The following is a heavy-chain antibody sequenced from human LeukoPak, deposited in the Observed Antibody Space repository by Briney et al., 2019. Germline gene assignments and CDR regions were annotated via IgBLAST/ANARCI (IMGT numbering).Heavy chain of an antibody. Sequence: GASVKVSCKASGYTFTGYYMHWVRQAPGQGLEWMGWINPNSGGTNYAQKFQGRVTMTRDTSISTAYMELSRLRSDDTAVHYCARDLPIVVVPAARVRFDPWGQGTLVTVSS. CDR2: INPNSGGT. V-gene: IGHV1-2*02. CDR3: ARDLPIVVVPAARVRFDP. J-gene: IGHJ5*02. D-gene: IGHD2-2*01. CDR1: GYTFTGYY.